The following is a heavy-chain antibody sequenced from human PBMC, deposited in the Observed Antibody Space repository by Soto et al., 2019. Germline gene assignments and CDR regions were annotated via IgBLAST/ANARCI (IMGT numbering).Heavy chain of an antibody. J-gene: IGHJ6*03. CDR2: INDSGNI. Sequence: QVQLQQWGAGLLKPSETLSLTCAVYGGSFSGYQWTWIRQTPGKGLEWIGEINDSGNINYNPSLKSRVTNLVDTGKKQISLKLSSVTAADTAVYYCARGLILWFGELARRGGYYYYMDVWGKGTSVTVSS. V-gene: IGHV4-34*01. CDR1: GGSFSGYQ. D-gene: IGHD3-10*01. CDR3: ARGLILWFGELARRGGYYYYMDV.